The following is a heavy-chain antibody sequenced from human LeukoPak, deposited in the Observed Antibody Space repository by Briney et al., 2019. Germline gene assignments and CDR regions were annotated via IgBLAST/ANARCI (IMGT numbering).Heavy chain of an antibody. V-gene: IGHV4-38-2*02. CDR1: GYSISSGYY. CDR3: ARVRIDTAMVKGAPFFDY. Sequence: SETLSLTCTVSGYSISSGYYWGWIRQPPGKGLEWIGSIYHSGSTYYSPSLKSRVTISVDTSKNQFSLKLSSVTAADTAVYYCARVRIDTAMVKGAPFFDYWGQGTLVTVSS. CDR2: IYHSGST. J-gene: IGHJ4*02. D-gene: IGHD5-18*01.